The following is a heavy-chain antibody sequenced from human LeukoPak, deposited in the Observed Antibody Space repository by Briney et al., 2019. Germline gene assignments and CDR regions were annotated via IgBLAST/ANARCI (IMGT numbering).Heavy chain of an antibody. CDR1: GFPVTTKD. V-gene: IGHV3-53*01. J-gene: IGHJ4*02. CDR2: TYSGGST. D-gene: IGHD1-26*01. Sequence: PGGSLRLPGAASGFPVTTKDITWTRQPPGRGLEWVSVTYSGGSTFFADFVNGRFSISRDQSQNTLYLQMNSLRANDSAVYYCARAGDRGSHIDFWGQGTLVTVSS. CDR3: ARAGDRGSHIDF.